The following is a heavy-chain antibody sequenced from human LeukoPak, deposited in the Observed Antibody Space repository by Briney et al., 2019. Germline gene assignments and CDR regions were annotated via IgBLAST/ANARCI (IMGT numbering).Heavy chain of an antibody. D-gene: IGHD6-13*01. CDR2: INPNSGGT. CDR3: ARDGKSSSWPYNWFDP. Sequence: ASVNVSCKASGYTFTGYYMHWVRQAPGQGLEWMGWINPNSGGTNYAQKFQGRVTMTRDTSISTAYMELSRLRSDDTAVYYCARDGKSSSWPYNWFDPWGQGTLVSVSS. J-gene: IGHJ5*02. V-gene: IGHV1-2*02. CDR1: GYTFTGYY.